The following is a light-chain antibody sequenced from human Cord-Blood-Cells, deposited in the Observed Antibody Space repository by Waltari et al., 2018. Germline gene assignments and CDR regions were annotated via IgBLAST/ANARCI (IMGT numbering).Light chain of an antibody. Sequence: EIVLTQSPGTLSLSPGERATPSCRASQSVSSSYLAWYQQKPGQAPRLLIDGASSRATGIPDRFSGSGSGTDFTLTISRLEPEDFAVYYCQQYGSSPPLTFGGGTKVEIK. CDR3: QQYGSSPPLT. CDR2: GAS. CDR1: QSVSSSY. V-gene: IGKV3-20*01. J-gene: IGKJ4*01.